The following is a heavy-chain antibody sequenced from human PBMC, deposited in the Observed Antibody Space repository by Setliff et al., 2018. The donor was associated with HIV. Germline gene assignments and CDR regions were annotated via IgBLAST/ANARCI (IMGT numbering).Heavy chain of an antibody. V-gene: IGHV3-23*05. Sequence: GGSLRLSCTGSEFTFSKYAMNWVRQAPGKGLEWVSGISHNGTDTHYADSLKGRFAVSRDNSNNTLYLQMNSLRAEDTAVYYCASTYYDFWSAYLDYWGQGTLVTVSS. CDR2: ISHNGTDT. J-gene: IGHJ4*02. D-gene: IGHD3-3*01. CDR3: ASTYYDFWSAYLDY. CDR1: EFTFSKYA.